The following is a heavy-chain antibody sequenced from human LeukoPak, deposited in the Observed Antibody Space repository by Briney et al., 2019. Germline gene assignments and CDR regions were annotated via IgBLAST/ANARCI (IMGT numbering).Heavy chain of an antibody. D-gene: IGHD6-13*01. CDR3: ARTGSYSSSWALPYNWFDP. CDR1: GYTFTSYG. J-gene: IGHJ5*02. Sequence: ASVKVSCKASGYTFTSYGISWVRQAPGQGLEWMGWISAYNGNTNYAQKLQGRVTMTTDTSTSTAYMELRSLRSDDTAVYYCARTGSYSSSWALPYNWFDPWGQGTLVTVSS. V-gene: IGHV1-18*01. CDR2: ISAYNGNT.